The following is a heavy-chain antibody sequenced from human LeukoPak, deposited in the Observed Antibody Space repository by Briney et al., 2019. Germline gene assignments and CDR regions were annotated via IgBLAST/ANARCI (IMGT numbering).Heavy chain of an antibody. D-gene: IGHD3-16*01. J-gene: IGHJ4*02. V-gene: IGHV4-4*07. CDR1: GGSISSYY. CDR3: ARVTEDYFDY. CDR2: IYTSGST. Sequence: PSETLSLTCTVSGGSISSYYWSWIRQPAGNGLEWIGRIYTSGSTNYNPSLKSRVTISVDKSKNQFSLKLSSVTAADTAVYYCARVTEDYFDYWGQGTLVTVSS.